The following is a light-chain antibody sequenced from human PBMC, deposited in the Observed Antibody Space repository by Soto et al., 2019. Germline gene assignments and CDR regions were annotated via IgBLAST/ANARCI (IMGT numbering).Light chain of an antibody. Sequence: ENVFTQSPAPPSLSPGGRATPSFRASQSISDTLAWYQQKPGQAPRLLIHGASTRATGFPARFSGSGSGTDFTLTISSLQSEDFAVYYCQQYNNWPWTFGQGTKVDIK. CDR1: QSISDT. V-gene: IGKV3-15*01. CDR3: QQYNNWPWT. J-gene: IGKJ1*01. CDR2: GAS.